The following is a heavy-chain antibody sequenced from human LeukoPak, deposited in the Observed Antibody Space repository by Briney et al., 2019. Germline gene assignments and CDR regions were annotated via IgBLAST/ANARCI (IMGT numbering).Heavy chain of an antibody. CDR2: TYYRSKWYN. D-gene: IGHD1-26*01. CDR1: GDSFSSNSAA. J-gene: IGHJ6*02. Sequence: RSQTLSLTCAISGDSFSSNSAAWNWIRQSPSRGLEWLGRTYYRSKWYNDYAVSVKSRITINPDTSKNQFSLQLNSVTPEDTAVYYCAREFGVSYWDYYGMDVWGQGTTVTVSS. CDR3: AREFGVSYWDYYGMDV. V-gene: IGHV6-1*01.